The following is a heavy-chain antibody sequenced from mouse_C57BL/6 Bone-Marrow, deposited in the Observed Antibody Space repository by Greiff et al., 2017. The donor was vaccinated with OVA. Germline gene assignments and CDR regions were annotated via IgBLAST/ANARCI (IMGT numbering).Heavy chain of an antibody. V-gene: IGHV1-69*01. D-gene: IGHD1-1*01. Sequence: VQLQQPGAELVMPGASVKLSCKASGYTFTSYWMHWVKQRPGQGLEWIGEIDPSDSYTNYNKKFKGKSTLTVDKSSSTAYMQLSSLTSEDSAVYYCARWSTVVASEDYWGQGTTLTVSS. CDR3: ARWSTVVASEDY. J-gene: IGHJ2*01. CDR2: IDPSDSYT. CDR1: GYTFTSYW.